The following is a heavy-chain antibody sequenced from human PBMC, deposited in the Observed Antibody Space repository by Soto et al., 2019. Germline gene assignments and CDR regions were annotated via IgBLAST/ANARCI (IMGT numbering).Heavy chain of an antibody. J-gene: IGHJ4*02. CDR3: VRGRTGWHNSFEF. CDR1: GFSLSTSSVD. Sequence: SGPTLVNPTQTLTLTCTFSGFSLSTSSVDVGWIRQPPGKALEWLALIYGDDDKRYSPSLKRRLTITKDTSENQVVLTVTNMDPEDTATYYCVRGRTGWHNSFEFCGEGMLVTVSS. D-gene: IGHD6-19*01. V-gene: IGHV2-5*02. CDR2: IYGDDDK.